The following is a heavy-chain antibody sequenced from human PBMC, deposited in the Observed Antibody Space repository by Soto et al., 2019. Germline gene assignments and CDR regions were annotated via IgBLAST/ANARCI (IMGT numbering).Heavy chain of an antibody. V-gene: IGHV1-18*01. CDR3: ARDEATVTTPNWFDP. Sequence: ASVKVSCKASGYTFTSYVISWVRQAPGQGLEWMGWISAYNGNTNYAQKLQGRVTMTTDTSTSTAYMELRSLRSDDTAVYYCARDEATVTTPNWFDPWGQGTLVTVSS. D-gene: IGHD4-17*01. CDR1: GYTFTSYV. CDR2: ISAYNGNT. J-gene: IGHJ5*02.